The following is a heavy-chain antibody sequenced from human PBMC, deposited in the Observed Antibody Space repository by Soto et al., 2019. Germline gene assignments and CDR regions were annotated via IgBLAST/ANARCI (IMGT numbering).Heavy chain of an antibody. D-gene: IGHD3-9*01. CDR2: ISSSSSYK. CDR1: GFTFSAYS. Sequence: GGSLRLSCAASGFTFSAYSINWVRQAPGKGLEWFSSISSSSSYKYYADSVKGRFTISRDNAKNSLYLQMNSLRAEDTAVFYCARGGYDILTGYHPCAMDVWGQGTTVTVYS. CDR3: ARGGYDILTGYHPCAMDV. V-gene: IGHV3-21*01. J-gene: IGHJ6*02.